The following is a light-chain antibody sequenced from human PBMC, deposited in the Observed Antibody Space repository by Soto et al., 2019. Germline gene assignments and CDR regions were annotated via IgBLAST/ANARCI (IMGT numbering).Light chain of an antibody. Sequence: EIVMTQSPATLSLSPGERAIVSCRASQSIDTYLAWYQQKPGQSPRLLMYDASTRATGIPARFSATGSGTEFTLTISSLQSEDFGIYYCQQYTDWPRTFGPGTKVAIK. V-gene: IGKV3-15*01. CDR1: QSIDTY. J-gene: IGKJ1*01. CDR3: QQYTDWPRT. CDR2: DAS.